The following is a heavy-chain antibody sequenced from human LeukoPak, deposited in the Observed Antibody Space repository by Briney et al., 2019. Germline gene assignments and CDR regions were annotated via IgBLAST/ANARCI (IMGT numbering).Heavy chain of an antibody. V-gene: IGHV3-23*01. CDR3: AKEDYGSGSYYNGMDV. D-gene: IGHD3-10*01. CDR1: GFTFSSYA. CDR2: ISDSGGST. Sequence: GGSLRLSCAASGFTFSSYAMTWVRQAPGKGLEWVSSISDSGGSTYYADSVKGRFTISRDDSKNTLYLQMNSLRAEDTAVYYCAKEDYGSGSYYNGMDVWGQGTTVTVSS. J-gene: IGHJ6*02.